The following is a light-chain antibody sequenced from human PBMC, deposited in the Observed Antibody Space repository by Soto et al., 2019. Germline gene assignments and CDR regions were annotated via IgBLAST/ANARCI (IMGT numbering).Light chain of an antibody. J-gene: IGKJ1*01. CDR3: QQHNSYSWT. V-gene: IGKV1-5*03. CDR1: QSISDW. CDR2: KAS. Sequence: DIQMTQSPSTLSASVGDRVTITCRASQSISDWLAWYQQKPGKAPKLLIYKASSLGSGVPLRFSGSGSGTEFTLTISSLQPDDFATYYCQQHNSYSWTFGQGTKVEIK.